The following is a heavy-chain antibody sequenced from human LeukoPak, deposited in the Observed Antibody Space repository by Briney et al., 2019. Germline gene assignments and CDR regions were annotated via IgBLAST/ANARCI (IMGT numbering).Heavy chain of an antibody. J-gene: IGHJ4*02. V-gene: IGHV3-30*02. CDR1: GFTFSNYD. CDR3: ARPTAGFDY. Sequence: GGSLRRSCASSGFTFSNYDIHWVRQAPGKGLEWVAFIRYDGSDKYYADSVKGRFTVSRDNSKNTLYLQMNSLRAEDSAVYYCARPTAGFDYWGQGTLVTVSS. CDR2: IRYDGSDK. D-gene: IGHD4-17*01.